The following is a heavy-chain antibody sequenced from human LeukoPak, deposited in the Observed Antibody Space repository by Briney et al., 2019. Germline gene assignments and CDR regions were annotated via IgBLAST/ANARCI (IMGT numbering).Heavy chain of an antibody. CDR3: ARDDSNTFFDY. CDR1: GYTFTSYG. J-gene: IGHJ4*02. V-gene: IGHV1-18*01. Sequence: ASVKVSCKASGYTFTSYGISWVRQAPGQGLEWMGWISAYNGNTNYAQKLQGRVTMTTDTSTSTAHMELRSLRSDDTAVYYCARDDSNTFFDYWGQGTLVTVSS. D-gene: IGHD4-11*01. CDR2: ISAYNGNT.